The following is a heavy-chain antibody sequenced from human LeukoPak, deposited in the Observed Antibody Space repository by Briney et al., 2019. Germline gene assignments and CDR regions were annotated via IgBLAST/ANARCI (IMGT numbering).Heavy chain of an antibody. J-gene: IGHJ4*02. V-gene: IGHV1-2*02. CDR2: INPNSGGT. D-gene: IGHD5-24*01. CDR1: AYTLSGYY. Sequence: GASVKVSCKASAYTLSGYYMHWVRQAPGQGLEWMGWINPNSGGTNSAQNFQGRVTMTRDTSISTAYMELSSLRSDDTAVYYCARGDGSYFDYWGQGTLVTVSS. CDR3: ARGDGSYFDY.